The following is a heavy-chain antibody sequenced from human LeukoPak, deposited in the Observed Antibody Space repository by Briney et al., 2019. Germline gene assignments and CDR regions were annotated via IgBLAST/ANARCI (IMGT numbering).Heavy chain of an antibody. D-gene: IGHD3-10*01. J-gene: IGHJ4*02. CDR2: MSSSDDGR. CDR1: GFSFSSYA. V-gene: IGHV3-23*01. Sequence: GGSLRLSCATSGFSFSSYAMSWVRQAPGKGLEWVSAMSSSDDGRYYAASVRGRFTISRDTSRSTLYLQMNSLRAEHTAVYYCARSRITLVRGPDVINYFFDYWGQGTLVTVSS. CDR3: ARSRITLVRGPDVINYFFDY.